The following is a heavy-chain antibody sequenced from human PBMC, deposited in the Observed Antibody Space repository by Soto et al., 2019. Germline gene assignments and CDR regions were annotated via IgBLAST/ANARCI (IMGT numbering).Heavy chain of an antibody. V-gene: IGHV3-33*01. CDR3: ARDYGWERAGAFDI. CDR2: IWYDGSNK. CDR1: GFTFSSYG. D-gene: IGHD1-26*01. Sequence: GGSLRLSCSASGFTFSSYGMHWVRQAPGKGLEWVAVIWYDGSNKYYADSVKGRFTISRDNSKNTLYLQMNSLRAEDTAVYYCARDYGWERAGAFDIWGQGAMVTVSS. J-gene: IGHJ3*02.